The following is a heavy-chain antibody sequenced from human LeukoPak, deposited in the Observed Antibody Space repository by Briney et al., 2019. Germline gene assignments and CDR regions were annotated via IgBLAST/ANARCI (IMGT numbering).Heavy chain of an antibody. CDR2: IIPIFGTA. CDR3: AREAYPGYFDY. J-gene: IGHJ4*02. V-gene: IGHV1-69*13. Sequence: GASVKVSCKASGGTFSSYAISWVRQAAGQGLEWMGGIIPIFGTANYAQKFQGRVTITADESTSTAYMELSSLRSEDTAVYYCAREAYPGYFDYRGQGTLVTVSS. CDR1: GGTFSSYA.